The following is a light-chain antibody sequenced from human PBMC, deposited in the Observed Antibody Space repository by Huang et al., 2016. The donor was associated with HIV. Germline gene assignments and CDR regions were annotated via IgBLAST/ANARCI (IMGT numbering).Light chain of an antibody. J-gene: IGKJ1*01. CDR1: QGISNS. CDR2: STS. Sequence: DIQMTQSPSSLSAFVGDTVTITCRASQGISNSVAWYQQKPGKAPQHLLYSTSRLESGVPARFRGGGSGTDYTLTINSLQPDDFATYYCQQYYTSPTFGQGSKVEIK. V-gene: IGKV1-NL1*01. CDR3: QQYYTSPT.